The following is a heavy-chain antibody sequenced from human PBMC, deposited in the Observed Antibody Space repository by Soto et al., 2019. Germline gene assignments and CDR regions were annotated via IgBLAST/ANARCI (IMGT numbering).Heavy chain of an antibody. V-gene: IGHV4-59*01. J-gene: IGHJ4*02. CDR3: AREVRNSNGWYWDN. CDR1: GGSIITYY. CDR2: VHHSGST. Sequence: SETLSLTCTVSGGSIITYYWSWIRQSPGKGLEWIGYVHHSGSTLYNPSLKNRATVSLDRPNNQFSLKVTSVTAADTAIYYCAREVRNSNGWYWDNWGQGTLVTVSS. D-gene: IGHD6-19*01.